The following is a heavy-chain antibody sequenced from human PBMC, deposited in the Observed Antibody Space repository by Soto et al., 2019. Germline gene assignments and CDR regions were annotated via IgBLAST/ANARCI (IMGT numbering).Heavy chain of an antibody. CDR3: ARSKYSISSFDY. Sequence: GSGPTRVNPTQTLTLTCTFSGFALGTCDGGCGWVRQPPGKALDWLAVIYWDDDKRYSPSLKSRLTITKDTSKNQVLLTMTNMDPVDTATYFCARSKYSISSFDYWGQGALVTVS. J-gene: IGHJ4*02. V-gene: IGHV2-5*02. CDR2: IYWDDDK. D-gene: IGHD6-6*01. CDR1: GFALGTCDGG.